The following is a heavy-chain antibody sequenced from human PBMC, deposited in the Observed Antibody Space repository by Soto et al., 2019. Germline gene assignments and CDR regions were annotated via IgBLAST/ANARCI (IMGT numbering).Heavy chain of an antibody. CDR3: ARGLIVGATYFDY. V-gene: IGHV4-31*03. J-gene: IGHJ4*02. Sequence: SETLSLTCTVSGGSIISGGYYFICIRQHPGKGLEWIGYIYYSGSTYYNPSLKSRVTISVDTSKNQFSLKLSSVTAADTAVYYCARGLIVGATYFDYWGQGTLVTVSS. CDR2: IYYSGST. D-gene: IGHD1-26*01. CDR1: GGSIISGGYY.